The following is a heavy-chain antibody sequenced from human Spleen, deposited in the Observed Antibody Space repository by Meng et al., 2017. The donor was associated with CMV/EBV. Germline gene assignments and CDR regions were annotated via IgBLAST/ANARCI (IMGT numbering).Heavy chain of an antibody. J-gene: IGHJ4*02. CDR2: ISYDGSNK. D-gene: IGHD3-16*01. Sequence: GESLKISCAASGFTFSSYGIHWVRQAPGKGLEWVAVISYDGSNKYYADSVKARFTISRDNSQNTLYLQMNSLRAEDTAVYYCVRLHLYGGDYFDNWGQGTLVTVSS. CDR1: GFTFSSYG. V-gene: IGHV3-30*19. CDR3: VRLHLYGGDYFDN.